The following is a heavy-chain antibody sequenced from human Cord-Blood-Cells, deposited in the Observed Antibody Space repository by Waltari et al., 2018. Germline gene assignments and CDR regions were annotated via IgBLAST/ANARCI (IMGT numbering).Heavy chain of an antibody. Sequence: QVQLQESGPGLVKPSQTLSLTCTVSGGSISSGDYYWSWIRQPPGKGLEVIGYIYYSGSTYSNPSLKSRVTISVDPSKNQFSLKLSSVTAADTAVYYCAREVVGYEVDYWGQGTLVTVSS. J-gene: IGHJ4*02. CDR1: GGSISSGDYY. CDR3: AREVVGYEVDY. CDR2: IYYSGST. D-gene: IGHD2-15*01. V-gene: IGHV4-30-4*01.